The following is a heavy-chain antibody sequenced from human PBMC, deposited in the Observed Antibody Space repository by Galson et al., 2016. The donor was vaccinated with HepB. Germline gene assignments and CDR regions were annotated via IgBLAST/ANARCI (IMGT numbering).Heavy chain of an antibody. CDR3: ARDFYGSENYLDAFDV. J-gene: IGHJ3*01. D-gene: IGHD3-10*01. Sequence: SLRLSCAASGFTFSSYSMNWVRQAPGKGLEWVSSISDSGSYIYYADSLKGRFTVSRDNAKNSLYLQMNSLRAEDTAVYYCARDFYGSENYLDAFDVWGQGTMVTVSS. CDR1: GFTFSSYS. CDR2: ISDSGSYI. V-gene: IGHV3-21*01.